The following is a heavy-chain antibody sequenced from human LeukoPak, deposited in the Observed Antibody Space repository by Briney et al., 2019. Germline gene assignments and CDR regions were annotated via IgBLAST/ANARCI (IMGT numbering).Heavy chain of an antibody. CDR1: GYTFTSYG. V-gene: IGHV1-69*13. D-gene: IGHD3-16*01. Sequence: ASVKVSCKASGYTFTSYGISWVRQAPGQGLEWMGGIIPIFGTANYAQKFQGRVTITADESTSTAYMELSSLRSEDTAVYYCARDWAEWGQGTLVTVSS. CDR2: IIPIFGTA. J-gene: IGHJ4*02. CDR3: ARDWAE.